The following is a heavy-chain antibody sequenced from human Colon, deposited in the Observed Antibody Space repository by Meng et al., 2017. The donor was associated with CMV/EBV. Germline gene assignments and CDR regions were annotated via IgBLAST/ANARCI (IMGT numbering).Heavy chain of an antibody. CDR2: ISTSLGYT. CDR1: GFIFSNNV. J-gene: IGHJ4*02. D-gene: IGHD2-15*01. V-gene: IGHV3-21*01. Sequence: GESLKISCAASGFIFSNNVMNWVRQAPGKGLEWVSSISTSLGYTYYADSVKGRFTISRDNAKNSSYLQMDSLRVDDTAIYYCARRGCSGGSCYEDYWGQGTLVTVSS. CDR3: ARRGCSGGSCYEDY.